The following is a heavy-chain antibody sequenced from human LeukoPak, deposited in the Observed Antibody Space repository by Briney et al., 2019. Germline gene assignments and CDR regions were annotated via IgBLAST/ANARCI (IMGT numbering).Heavy chain of an antibody. V-gene: IGHV3-43*02. Sequence: GGSLRLSCVASGLPIADFAMHWVRQAPGKGLEWVSLISGDGVSTFYADSVKGRFSISRDNSKNSLSLEMNRLRTEDTAMYYCARESGKFDYWGQGTLVAVSS. CDR1: GLPIADFA. CDR3: ARESGKFDY. CDR2: ISGDGVST. J-gene: IGHJ4*02.